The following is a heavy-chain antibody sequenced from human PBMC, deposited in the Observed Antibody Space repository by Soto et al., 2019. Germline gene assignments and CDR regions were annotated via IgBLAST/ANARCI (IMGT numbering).Heavy chain of an antibody. CDR1: GGTFSSYT. CDR3: ASLDCSGGSCYSRNDAFDI. D-gene: IGHD2-15*01. J-gene: IGHJ3*02. CDR2: IIPILGIA. V-gene: IGHV1-69*02. Sequence: SVKVSCKASGGTFSSYTISWVRQAPGQGLEWMGRIIPILGIANYAQKFQGRVTITADKSTSTAYMELSSLRSEDTAVYYCASLDCSGGSCYSRNDAFDIWGQGTMVTVSS.